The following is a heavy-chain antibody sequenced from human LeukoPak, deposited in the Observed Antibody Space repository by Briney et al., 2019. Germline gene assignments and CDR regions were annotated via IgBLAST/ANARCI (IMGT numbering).Heavy chain of an antibody. V-gene: IGHV3-7*01. CDR3: ARDRVAAAGTVY. D-gene: IGHD6-13*01. CDR2: IKKDVGEK. J-gene: IGHJ4*02. CDR1: GFTFSSHW. Sequence: GGSLRLSCAASGFTFSSHWMTWIRQAPGKGLEWVASIKKDVGEKFYVDSVKGRFTISRDNSKNTLYLQMNSLRAEDTAVYYCARDRVAAAGTVYWGQGTLVTVSS.